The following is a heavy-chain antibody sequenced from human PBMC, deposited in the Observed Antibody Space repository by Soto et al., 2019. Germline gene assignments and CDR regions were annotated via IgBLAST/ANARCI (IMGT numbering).Heavy chain of an antibody. J-gene: IGHJ3*02. Sequence: DVQLVESGGGLVKPGGSLRLSCAASGFTFSSYSMNWVRQAPGKGLEWVSSISSSSSYIYYADSVKGRFTISRDNAKNSLYLQINSLRAEDTAVYYCVRHGLSDAFDIWGQGTMVTVSS. CDR3: VRHGLSDAFDI. CDR1: GFTFSSYS. CDR2: ISSSSSYI. V-gene: IGHV3-21*01.